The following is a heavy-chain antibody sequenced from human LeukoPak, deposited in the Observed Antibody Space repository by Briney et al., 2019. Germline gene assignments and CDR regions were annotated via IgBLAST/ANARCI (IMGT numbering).Heavy chain of an antibody. CDR1: GFTFTSYS. CDR2: IYSGGST. D-gene: IGHD2-2*01. CDR3: ARNGYCSSTSCSSFDY. J-gene: IGHJ4*02. Sequence: GGSLRLSCAASGFTFTSYSMNWVRQAPGKGLEWVSVIYSGGSTYYADSVKGRFTISRDNSKNTLYLQMNSLRAEDTAVYYCARNGYCSSTSCSSFDYWGQGTLVTVSS. V-gene: IGHV3-53*01.